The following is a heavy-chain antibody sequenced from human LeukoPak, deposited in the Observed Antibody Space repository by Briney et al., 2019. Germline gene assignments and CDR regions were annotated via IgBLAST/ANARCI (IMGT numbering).Heavy chain of an antibody. CDR1: GFTFSSYG. D-gene: IGHD3-22*01. V-gene: IGHV3-23*01. CDR3: AKLHYDSSGYRDY. CDR2: ISGNGGST. J-gene: IGHJ4*02. Sequence: GGTLRLSCAASGFTFSSYGMSWVRQAPGKGLEWVSAISGNGGSTYYADSVKGRFTISRDNSKNTLYLQMNSLRAEDTAVYYCAKLHYDSSGYRDYWGQGTLVTVSS.